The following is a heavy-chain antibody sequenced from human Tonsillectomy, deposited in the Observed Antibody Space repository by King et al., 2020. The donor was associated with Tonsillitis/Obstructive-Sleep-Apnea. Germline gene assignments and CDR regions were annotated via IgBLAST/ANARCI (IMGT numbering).Heavy chain of an antibody. CDR3: ARDPHPTYYYDSSGYYWGDCYFDL. CDR1: GGSISSYY. Sequence: VQLQESGPGLVKPSETLSLTCTDSGGSISSYYWSWIRQPPGKGLEWIGYIYYSGSTNYNPSLKSRVTISVDTSKNQFSLKLSSVTAADTAVYYCARDPHPTYYYDSSGYYWGDCYFDLWGRGTLVTVSS. CDR2: IYYSGST. D-gene: IGHD3-22*01. V-gene: IGHV4-59*01. J-gene: IGHJ2*01.